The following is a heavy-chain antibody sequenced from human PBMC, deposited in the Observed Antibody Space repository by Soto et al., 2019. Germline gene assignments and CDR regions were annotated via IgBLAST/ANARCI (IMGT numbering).Heavy chain of an antibody. V-gene: IGHV3-21*01. CDR2: ISSSSSYI. CDR1: GFTFSSYS. CDR3: ALRPAVAGIFNWFDP. D-gene: IGHD6-19*01. Sequence: GGSLRLSCAASGFTFSSYSMNWVRQAPGKGLEWVSSISSSSSYIHYADSVKGRFTISRDNAKNSLYLQMNSLRAEDTAVYYCALRPAVAGIFNWFDPWGQGTLVTVSS. J-gene: IGHJ5*02.